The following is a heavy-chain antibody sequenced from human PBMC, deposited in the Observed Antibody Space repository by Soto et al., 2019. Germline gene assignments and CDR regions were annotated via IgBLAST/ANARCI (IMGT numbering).Heavy chain of an antibody. J-gene: IGHJ4*02. V-gene: IGHV3-23*01. Sequence: GGSLRLSCAASGFTFSRDGMSWVRQAPGKGLEWVSLITDNGRSTYYADSVKGRFTTSRDNTKNTLFLQMNSLRAEDTAVYYCAKERATTTAFDYWGQGALVTVSS. CDR1: GFTFSRDG. D-gene: IGHD4-17*01. CDR3: AKERATTTAFDY. CDR2: ITDNGRST.